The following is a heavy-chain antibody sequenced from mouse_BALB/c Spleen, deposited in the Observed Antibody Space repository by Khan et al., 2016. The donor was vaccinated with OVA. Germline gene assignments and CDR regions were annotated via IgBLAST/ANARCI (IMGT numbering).Heavy chain of an antibody. CDR2: IDPFSGDT. V-gene: IGHV1S135*01. CDR3: TRHGYVAWFTY. Sequence: EVKLMESGPELMKPGASVKISCKASGYSFTSYYIHWVMESHGKSLEWIGYIDPFSGDTTYNQKFKGKATLTVDKSSSTAYILLSNLTSEDSSVYDCTRHGYVAWFTYWGQGTLVTVSA. D-gene: IGHD2-2*01. CDR1: GYSFTSYY. J-gene: IGHJ3*01.